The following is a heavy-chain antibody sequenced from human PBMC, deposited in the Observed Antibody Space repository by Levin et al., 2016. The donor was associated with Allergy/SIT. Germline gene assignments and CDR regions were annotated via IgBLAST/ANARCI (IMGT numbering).Heavy chain of an antibody. J-gene: IGHJ6*02. CDR2: FDPEDGET. D-gene: IGHD2-2*01. CDR1: GYTLTELS. Sequence: ASVKVSCKVSGYTLTELSMHWVRQAPGKGLEWMGGFDPEDGETIYAQKFQGRVTMTEDTSTDTAYMELSSLRSEDTAVYYCATELGVPAAKGVTYYYGMDVWGQGDHGHRLL. V-gene: IGHV1-24*01. CDR3: ATELGVPAAKGVTYYYGMDV.